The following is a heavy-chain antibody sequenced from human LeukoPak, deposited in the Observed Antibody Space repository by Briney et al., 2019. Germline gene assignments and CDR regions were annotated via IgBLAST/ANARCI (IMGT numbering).Heavy chain of an antibody. J-gene: IGHJ3*02. V-gene: IGHV3-9*01. CDR1: GFTFDDHG. Sequence: GRSLRLSCAASGFTFDDHGMHWVRQAPGKGLEWVSGISWSSGIIGYADSVKGRFTISRDNAKNSLYLQMDSLRAEDTALYYCAKDTGRPTDAITMENNAFDIWGQGTMVTVSS. CDR2: ISWSSGII. D-gene: IGHD3-3*01. CDR3: AKDTGRPTDAITMENNAFDI.